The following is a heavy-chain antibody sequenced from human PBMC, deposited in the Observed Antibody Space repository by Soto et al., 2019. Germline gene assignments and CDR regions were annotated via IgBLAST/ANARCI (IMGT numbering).Heavy chain of an antibody. D-gene: IGHD3-3*01. CDR3: ASGLYYDFWSGLRYYYYYGMDV. CDR2: IIPIFGTA. V-gene: IGHV1-69*01. CDR1: GGTFSSYA. J-gene: IGHJ6*02. Sequence: QVQLVQSGAEVKKPGSSVKVSCKASGGTFSSYAISWVRQAPGQGLEWMGGIIPIFGTANYAQKFQGRVTITADESTSTAYMELGSLRSEDTAVYYCASGLYYDFWSGLRYYYYYGMDVWGQGTTVTVSS.